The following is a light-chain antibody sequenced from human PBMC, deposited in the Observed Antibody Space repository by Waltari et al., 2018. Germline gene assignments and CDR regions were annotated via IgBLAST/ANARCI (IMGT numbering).Light chain of an antibody. CDR1: QNIRTY. CDR2: DSS. CDR3: HQYNEWPHT. J-gene: IGKJ2*01. V-gene: IGKV3-15*01. Sequence: ELVMTQSPATLSVSPGDTATLSCRASQNIRTYLAWYHQKPGQAPRLLMYDSSSRATDFPARFSGSGSGTTFTLTIRSLQSEDYALYYCHQYNEWPHTFGQGTNLAIK.